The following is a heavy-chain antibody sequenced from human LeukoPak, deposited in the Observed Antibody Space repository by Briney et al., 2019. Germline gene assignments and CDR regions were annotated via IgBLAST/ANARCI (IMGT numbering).Heavy chain of an antibody. J-gene: IGHJ4*02. CDR2: INPDSGAT. CDR3: ARVYSSSRSWGFDY. CDR1: GYTFTDYY. D-gene: IGHD6-6*01. V-gene: IGHV1-2*02. Sequence: ASVKVSFKASGYTFTDYYMHRVRQAPGQGLEWMGWINPDSGATNFAQKFQGRVTVTRDTSISTAYMEVSSLRSDDTTVYYCARVYSSSRSWGFDYRGQGTLVTVSP.